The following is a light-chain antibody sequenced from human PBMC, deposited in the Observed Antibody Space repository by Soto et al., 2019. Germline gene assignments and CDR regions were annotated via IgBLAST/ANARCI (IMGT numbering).Light chain of an antibody. V-gene: IGLV1-40*01. CDR3: QSYDSSLSGYV. CDR1: RSNIGAGYD. J-gene: IGLJ1*01. Sequence: QSVLTQPPSVSGAPGQRVTISCTGSRSNIGAGYDVHWYQQLPGTAPXLXXXXXXXRPSGVPXXXXXXXXXXXXXXXIXGLQAEDEADYYCQSYDSSLSGYVFATGTKVTVL. CDR2: XXX.